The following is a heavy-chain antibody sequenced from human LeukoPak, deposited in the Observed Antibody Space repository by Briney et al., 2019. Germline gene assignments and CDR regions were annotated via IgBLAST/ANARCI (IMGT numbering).Heavy chain of an antibody. CDR2: ITGSGNTT. Sequence: GGSLRLSCAASGFIFRNYAMSWVRQAPGKGLEWVSAITGSGNTTYYADSVKGRFTISRDNSKNTLYVEMNTLRAEDTAVYYCAKWGDYDILSGYYVSDFWGQGTLVTVSS. CDR1: GFIFRNYA. V-gene: IGHV3-23*01. J-gene: IGHJ4*02. D-gene: IGHD3-9*01. CDR3: AKWGDYDILSGYYVSDF.